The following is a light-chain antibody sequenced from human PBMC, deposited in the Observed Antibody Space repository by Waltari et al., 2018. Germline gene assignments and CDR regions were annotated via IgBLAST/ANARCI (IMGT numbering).Light chain of an antibody. CDR3: QNHERLPAT. CDR1: QSVGRF. V-gene: IGKV3-20*01. J-gene: IGKJ1*01. Sequence: EIVLTQSPGTLSLSPGERATLSCRASQSVGRFIVWYQQKPGQAPRLRSYEASRRAPGTPDRFSGSGSGTDFSLTISGLEPEDFAVYYCQNHERLPATFGQGTKVEIK. CDR2: EAS.